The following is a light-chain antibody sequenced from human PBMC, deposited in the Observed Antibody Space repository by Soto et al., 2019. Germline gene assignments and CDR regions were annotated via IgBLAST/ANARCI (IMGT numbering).Light chain of an antibody. V-gene: IGLV2-14*03. Sequence: QSALTQPASVSASPGQSITISCTGTSSDVGGSNFVSLYQQHPGKPPKLIIYDVATRPSGVSNRFSGSKSGSTASLIISRLQTEDEADYYCVSFTSSTTYVFGSGTKVTVL. CDR2: DVA. CDR1: SSDVGGSNF. J-gene: IGLJ1*01. CDR3: VSFTSSTTYV.